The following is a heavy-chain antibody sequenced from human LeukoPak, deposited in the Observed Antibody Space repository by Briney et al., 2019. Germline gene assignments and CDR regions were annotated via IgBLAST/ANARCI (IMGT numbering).Heavy chain of an antibody. Sequence: GASVKVSCKASGYTFTTYDIHWVRQATGQGLEWMGWMNPNSGNTGYAQMFQGRVTMTTDTSTSTAYMELRSLRSDDTAVYYCARESEDIVVVPAASAFDPWGQGTLVTVSS. CDR2: MNPNSGNT. CDR1: GYTFTTYD. J-gene: IGHJ5*02. V-gene: IGHV1-8*01. CDR3: ARESEDIVVVPAASAFDP. D-gene: IGHD2-2*01.